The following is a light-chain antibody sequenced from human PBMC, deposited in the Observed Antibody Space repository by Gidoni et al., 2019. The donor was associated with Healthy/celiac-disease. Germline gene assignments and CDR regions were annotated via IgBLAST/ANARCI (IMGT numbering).Light chain of an antibody. CDR1: QDISNY. Sequence: DIQMTQFPSSLSASVVDRVTITCQASQDISNYLNCYQQKPGKAPKLLIYDASNLETGVPSRFSGSGSGTDFTFTIISLQPEDIATYYCQQYDNPSITFGQWTRLEIK. J-gene: IGKJ5*01. V-gene: IGKV1-33*01. CDR3: QQYDNPSIT. CDR2: DAS.